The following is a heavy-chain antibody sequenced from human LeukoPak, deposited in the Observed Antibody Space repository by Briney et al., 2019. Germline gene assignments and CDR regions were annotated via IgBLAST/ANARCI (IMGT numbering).Heavy chain of an antibody. CDR2: MCGTAGCT. CDR3: AKDRPNFHENSGHYYRRDGDS. CDR1: GFTFYMYA. V-gene: IGHV3-23*01. Sequence: GGSLRLSCQASGFTFYMYAMSWVRPAPGKGLEWVASMCGTAGCTFYPDSVKGRFTISRDNYKNVLYLRMNSLTAEDTAIYYCAKDRPNFHENSGHYYRRDGDSWGQGTLVTVSS. J-gene: IGHJ5*01. D-gene: IGHD3-22*01.